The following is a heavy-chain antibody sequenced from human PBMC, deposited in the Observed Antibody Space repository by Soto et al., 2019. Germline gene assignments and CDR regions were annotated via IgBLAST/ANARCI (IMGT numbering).Heavy chain of an antibody. J-gene: IGHJ6*03. V-gene: IGHV3-66*01. CDR1: GFTVSSNY. CDR3: ASRDAAAGTDYYYYYYMDV. D-gene: IGHD6-13*01. Sequence: HPGGSLRLSCAASGFTVSSNYMSWVRQAPEKGLEWVSVIYSGGSTYYADSMKGRITITRDNSKNTLYLQMNSLRAEDTAVYYCASRDAAAGTDYYYYYYMDVWGKGTTVTVSS. CDR2: IYSGGST.